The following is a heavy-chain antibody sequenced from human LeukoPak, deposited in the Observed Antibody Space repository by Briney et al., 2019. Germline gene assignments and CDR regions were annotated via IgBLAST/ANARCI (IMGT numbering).Heavy chain of an antibody. CDR2: IIPIFGTA. V-gene: IGHV1-69*13. J-gene: IGHJ4*02. Sequence: ASVKVSCKASGGTFSSYAISWVRQAPGQGLEWMGGIIPIFGTANFAQKFQGRVTITADESTRTAYMELTSLRSEDTAVYYCARDRLGYCSGGSCYPVDYWGQGTLVTVSS. CDR3: ARDRLGYCSGGSCYPVDY. D-gene: IGHD2-15*01. CDR1: GGTFSSYA.